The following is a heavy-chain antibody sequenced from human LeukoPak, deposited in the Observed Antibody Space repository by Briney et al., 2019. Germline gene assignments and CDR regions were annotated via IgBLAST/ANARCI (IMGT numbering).Heavy chain of an antibody. D-gene: IGHD6-19*01. CDR2: IYYSGST. CDR1: GGSISSYY. V-gene: IGHV4-39*01. J-gene: IGHJ6*03. Sequence: SETLSLTCTVSGGSISSYYWSWIRQPPGKGLEWIGSIYYSGSTYYNPSLKSRVTISVDTSKNQFSLKLSSVTAADTAVYYCARLSSGWSWGYYYYMDVWGKGTTVTVSS. CDR3: ARLSSGWSWGYYYYMDV.